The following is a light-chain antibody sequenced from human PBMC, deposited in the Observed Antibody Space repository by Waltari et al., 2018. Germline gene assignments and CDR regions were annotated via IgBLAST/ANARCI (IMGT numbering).Light chain of an antibody. V-gene: IGLV2-14*01. Sequence: QSALTQPASVSGSPGQSITISCTGTSSDVGGYTYVSWYQQHPGKAPQLMIFDVSKRPSGVSNRFSGSKSGSTASLTISGLQAEDEADFYCNSYTSSSTWVFGGGTKLTVL. CDR1: SSDVGGYTY. CDR3: NSYTSSSTWV. CDR2: DVS. J-gene: IGLJ3*02.